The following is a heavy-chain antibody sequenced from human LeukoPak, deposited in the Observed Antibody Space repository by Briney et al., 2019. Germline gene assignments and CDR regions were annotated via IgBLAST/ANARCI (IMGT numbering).Heavy chain of an antibody. J-gene: IGHJ4*02. V-gene: IGHV3-23*01. Sequence: PGGSLRLSCAASGFTFSSYAMSWVRQAPGKGLEWVSAISGSGGSTHYADSVKGRFTISRDNSKNTLYLQMNSLRAEDTAVYYCAKKYHIAVAGTFYFDYWGQGTLVTVSS. D-gene: IGHD6-19*01. CDR3: AKKYHIAVAGTFYFDY. CDR2: ISGSGGST. CDR1: GFTFSSYA.